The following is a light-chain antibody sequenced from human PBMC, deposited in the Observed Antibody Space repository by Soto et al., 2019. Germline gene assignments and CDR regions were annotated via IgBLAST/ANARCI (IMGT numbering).Light chain of an antibody. CDR2: EGS. Sequence: QSVLTQPASVSGSPGQSITISCTGTSSDVGSYNLVSWYQQHPGKAPKLMIYEGSKRPSGVSNRFSGSKSGNTASLTISGLQAEDEADYYCCSYAGSSTVYVFGTGTKVTVI. J-gene: IGLJ1*01. CDR3: CSYAGSSTVYV. V-gene: IGLV2-23*01. CDR1: SSDVGSYNL.